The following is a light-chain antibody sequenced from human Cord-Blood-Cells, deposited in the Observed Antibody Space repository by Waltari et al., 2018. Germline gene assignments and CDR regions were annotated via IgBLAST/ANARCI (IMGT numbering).Light chain of an antibody. CDR3: QQYNSYSGT. CDR2: DAS. V-gene: IGKV1-5*01. J-gene: IGKJ1*01. Sequence: DSQMNQSPSTLSSSAGDRVTITCRASQSISSWLAWYQQKPGKAPKLLIYDASSLESGVPSRFSGSGSGTEFTLTISSLQPDDFATYYCQQYNSYSGTFGQGTKVEIK. CDR1: QSISSW.